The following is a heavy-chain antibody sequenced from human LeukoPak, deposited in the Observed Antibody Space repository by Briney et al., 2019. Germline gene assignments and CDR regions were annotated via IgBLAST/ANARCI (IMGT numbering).Heavy chain of an antibody. Sequence: SETLSLTCIVSGGSISSSIYYWAWVRQPPGKGLEWIGTVFYNGATQYSPSLRSRVTISIDTSTNQFSLKLTSVTAADTALYYCARAYNWFDPWGQGTLVTVSS. J-gene: IGHJ5*02. V-gene: IGHV4-39*07. CDR3: ARAYNWFDP. CDR1: GGSISSSIYY. CDR2: VFYNGAT.